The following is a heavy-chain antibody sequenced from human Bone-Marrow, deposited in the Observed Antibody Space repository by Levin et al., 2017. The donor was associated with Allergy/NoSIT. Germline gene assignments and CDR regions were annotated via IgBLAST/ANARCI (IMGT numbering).Heavy chain of an antibody. D-gene: IGHD6-13*01. CDR3: ARDPQELVGYWFDP. CDR1: GGTFNSYY. Sequence: SVKVSCKTSGGTFNSYYIAWVRQAPGQGLEWMGGIVPMFGTANYGQKFQGRVTITADESTSTSYMELSRLRSDDTAMYYCARDPQELVGYWFDPWGQGTLVTVSS. J-gene: IGHJ5*02. CDR2: IVPMFGTA. V-gene: IGHV1-69*13.